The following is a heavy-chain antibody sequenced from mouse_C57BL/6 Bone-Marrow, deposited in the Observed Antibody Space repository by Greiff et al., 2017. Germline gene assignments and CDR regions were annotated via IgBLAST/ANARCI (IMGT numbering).Heavy chain of an antibody. CDR3: ARDGVRAMDY. V-gene: IGHV5-4*01. Sequence: EVKLVESGGGLVKPGGSLKLSCAASGFTFSSYAMSWVRQTPERRLAWVATISDGGSYTYYPDNVKGRFTISRDNAKNNLYLQMSHLKSEDTAMYYCARDGVRAMDYWGQGTSVTVSS. J-gene: IGHJ4*01. CDR2: ISDGGSYT. CDR1: GFTFSSYA.